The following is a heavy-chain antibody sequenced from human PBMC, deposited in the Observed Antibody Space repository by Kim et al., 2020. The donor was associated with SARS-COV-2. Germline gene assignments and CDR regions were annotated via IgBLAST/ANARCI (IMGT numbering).Heavy chain of an antibody. V-gene: IGHV4-31*02. Sequence: SPYLKSRVTMSVDTSKDQFSLKLCSVTAGDTAVYYCASPSLGERGDAFDIWGQGTMVTVSS. CDR3: ASPSLGERGDAFDI. J-gene: IGHJ3*02. D-gene: IGHD1-1*01.